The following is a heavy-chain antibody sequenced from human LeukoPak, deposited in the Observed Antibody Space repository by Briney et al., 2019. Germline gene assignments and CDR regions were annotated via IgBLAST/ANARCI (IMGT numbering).Heavy chain of an antibody. CDR1: GFTFSSYG. CDR2: IRYDGSNK. D-gene: IGHD6-13*01. CDR3: AKPKQQLVPYGMDV. Sequence: PGGSLRLSCAASGFTFSSYGMHWVRQAPGKGLEWVAFIRYDGSNKYYADSVKGRFTTSRDNSKNTLYLQMNSLRAEDTAVYYCAKPKQQLVPYGMDVWGQGTTVTVSS. V-gene: IGHV3-30*02. J-gene: IGHJ6*02.